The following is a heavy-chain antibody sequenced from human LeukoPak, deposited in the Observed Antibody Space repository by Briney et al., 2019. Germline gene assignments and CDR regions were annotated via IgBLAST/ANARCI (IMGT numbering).Heavy chain of an antibody. CDR3: ASSGPITYYDILTGYYHSAFDI. V-gene: IGHV4-4*07. CDR1: GGSISSYY. CDR2: IYSSGST. Sequence: PSETLPLTCTVSGGSISSYYWSWIRQPAGKGLEWIGRIYSSGSTNYNPSLNSRVTMSVDTSKNQFSLKLSSVTAADTAVYYCASSGPITYYDILTGYYHSAFDIWGQGTMVTVSS. D-gene: IGHD3-9*01. J-gene: IGHJ3*02.